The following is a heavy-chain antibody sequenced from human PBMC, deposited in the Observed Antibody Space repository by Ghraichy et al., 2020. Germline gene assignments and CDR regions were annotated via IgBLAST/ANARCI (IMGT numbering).Heavy chain of an antibody. D-gene: IGHD1-26*01. CDR1: GFTISSYG. V-gene: IGHV3-23*01. J-gene: IGHJ4*01. Sequence: GESLNISCAAFGFTISSYGMNWVRQAPGKGLEWVSGIGSSASSTYYTDSVKGRFTISRDSSKNTMYLQMNSLRAEDTAVYYCAKRVATLGANGEKAFDYWGPGTLVTLSS. CDR3: AKRVATLGANGEKAFDY. CDR2: IGSSASST.